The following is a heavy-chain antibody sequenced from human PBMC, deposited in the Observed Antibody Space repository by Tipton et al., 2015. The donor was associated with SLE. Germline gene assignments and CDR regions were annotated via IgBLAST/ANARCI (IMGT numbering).Heavy chain of an antibody. Sequence: TLSLTCAVSGGSFSGYAWSWVRQPPGKGLEWIGEVSHSRSTNYNPSLKSRGTISLDTSNNQFSLRLSSVTAADTAIYFCARAKRIIAVTGTSPHYFDSWGQGTLVTVSS. V-gene: IGHV4-34*01. D-gene: IGHD6-19*01. CDR2: VSHSRST. J-gene: IGHJ4*02. CDR3: ARAKRIIAVTGTSPHYFDS. CDR1: GGSFSGYA.